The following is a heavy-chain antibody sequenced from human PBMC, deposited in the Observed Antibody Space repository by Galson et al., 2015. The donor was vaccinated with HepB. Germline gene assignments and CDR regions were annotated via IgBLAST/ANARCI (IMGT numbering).Heavy chain of an antibody. Sequence: SVKVSCKASGYTFTSYDINWVRQATGQGLEWMGWMNPNSGNTGYAQKFQGRVTMTRNTSISTAYMELSSLRSEDTAVYYCARARRYSGSLFYWFDPWGQGTLVTVSS. J-gene: IGHJ5*02. V-gene: IGHV1-8*01. CDR2: MNPNSGNT. D-gene: IGHD1-26*01. CDR1: GYTFTSYD. CDR3: ARARRYSGSLFYWFDP.